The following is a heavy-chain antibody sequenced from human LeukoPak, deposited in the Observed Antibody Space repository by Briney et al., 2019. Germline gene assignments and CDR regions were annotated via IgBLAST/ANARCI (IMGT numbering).Heavy chain of an antibody. CDR2: IYYSGSSGST. CDR1: GGSISGYH. D-gene: IGHD6-13*01. Sequence: SETLSLTCSVSGGSISGYHWSWIRQPPGKGLEWIGYIYYSGSSGSTNYNPSLKSRVTISVDTSRNQFSLNLSSVTAADTAVYYCARTPPFIGASGLGRFDYWGQGIPVTVSS. J-gene: IGHJ4*02. CDR3: ARTPPFIGASGLGRFDY. V-gene: IGHV4-59*01.